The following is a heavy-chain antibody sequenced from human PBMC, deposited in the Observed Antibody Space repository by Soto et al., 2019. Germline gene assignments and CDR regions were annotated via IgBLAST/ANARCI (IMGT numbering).Heavy chain of an antibody. CDR2: IYYTGGT. D-gene: IGHD1-26*01. CDR3: ARANSVSGRSWFDP. Sequence: PSETLSLTCTVSGGSASSADHYWSWIRQHPGKGLEWIGYIYYTGGTYYNPSLKSRVSISVDTSKNQFSLKLSSLTAADTAMYYCARANSVSGRSWFDPWGQGTLVTVSS. J-gene: IGHJ5*02. V-gene: IGHV4-31*03. CDR1: GGSASSADHY.